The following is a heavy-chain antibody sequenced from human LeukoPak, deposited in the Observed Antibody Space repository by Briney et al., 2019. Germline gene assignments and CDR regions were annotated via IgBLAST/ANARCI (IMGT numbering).Heavy chain of an antibody. CDR3: ARSSPRDGDFDY. V-gene: IGHV4-30-4*08. Sequence: PSQTLSLTCTVSGGSISSVDYYWSWIRQYPGKGLEWIGYINYRGSAYYNPSLKSRVTISVDRSKNQFSLKLSSVTAADTAVYYCARSSPRDGDFDYWGQGTLVTVSS. D-gene: IGHD5-24*01. CDR2: INYRGSA. CDR1: GGSISSVDYY. J-gene: IGHJ4*02.